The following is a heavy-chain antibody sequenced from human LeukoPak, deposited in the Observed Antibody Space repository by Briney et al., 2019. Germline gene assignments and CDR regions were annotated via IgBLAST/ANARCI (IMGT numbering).Heavy chain of an antibody. V-gene: IGHV3-23*01. Sequence: PGGSLRLSCAASGFAFSFYAMSWVRQAPGKGLQWVSTINASGGNEYYADFVQGRFTISRDNSKNTLYLQLNSLRAEDTAVYYCAKDSVVVVPAAPDYYYGVDVWGQGTTVTVSS. D-gene: IGHD2-2*01. CDR3: AKDSVVVVPAAPDYYYGVDV. J-gene: IGHJ6*02. CDR2: INASGGNE. CDR1: GFAFSFYA.